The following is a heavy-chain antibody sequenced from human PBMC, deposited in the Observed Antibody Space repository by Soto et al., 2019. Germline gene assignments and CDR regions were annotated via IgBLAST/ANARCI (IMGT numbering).Heavy chain of an antibody. V-gene: IGHV4-59*01. Sequence: QVQLQESGPGLVKPSETLSLTCTVSGGSISSYYWGWIRQPPGTGLEWIGSIYYSGRTNYHPSLKSRVTISVDTYKNQFSLKLSSVTAADTAVYYCAREVCSSTSCYPPYYYYGLDVW. CDR3: AREVCSSTSCYPPYYYYGLDV. CDR1: GGSISSYY. D-gene: IGHD2-2*01. CDR2: IYYSGRT. J-gene: IGHJ6*01.